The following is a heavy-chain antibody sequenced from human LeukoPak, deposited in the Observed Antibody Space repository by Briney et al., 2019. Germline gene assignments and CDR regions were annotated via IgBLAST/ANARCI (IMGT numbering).Heavy chain of an antibody. CDR1: GFTFSSNS. V-gene: IGHV3-30*04. CDR2: ISFDESNK. J-gene: IGHJ6*03. D-gene: IGHD3-3*01. Sequence: PGRSLRLSCAASGFTFSSNSMHWVRQAPRKGMEREAVISFDESNKNYANSAKGRLTISRDNPKNTQYPQMNSLITDDTTVYYWARKARITIFGVVRQRRYYYYMDVWGKGTTVTVSS. CDR3: ARKARITIFGVVRQRRYYYYMDV.